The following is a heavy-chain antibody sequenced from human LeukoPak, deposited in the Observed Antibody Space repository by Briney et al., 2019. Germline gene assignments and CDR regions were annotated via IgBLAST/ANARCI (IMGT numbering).Heavy chain of an antibody. Sequence: ASVKVSCKASGYTFTGYYMHWMRQAPGQGLEWMGWINPNSGGTNYAQRFQGRVTMTRDTSISTAYMELSRLRPDDTAVYYCAREDSGYDLWYFDLWGRGTLVTVSS. CDR1: GYTFTGYY. D-gene: IGHD5-12*01. J-gene: IGHJ2*01. CDR3: AREDSGYDLWYFDL. V-gene: IGHV1-2*02. CDR2: INPNSGGT.